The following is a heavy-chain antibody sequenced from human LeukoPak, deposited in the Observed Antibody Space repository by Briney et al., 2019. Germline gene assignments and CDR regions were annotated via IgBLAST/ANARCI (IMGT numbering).Heavy chain of an antibody. CDR3: ARSNYDSTTFYYHLDL. Sequence: GGSLRLSCAASGFTFSSYTMNWVRQAPGKGLEWVSYISSSSSYIYYADSVKGRFTISRDNAKNTLSLQMNSLSAEDTAVYYCARSNYDSTTFYYHLDLWGQGTLVTVSS. CDR1: GFTFSSYT. V-gene: IGHV3-21*01. CDR2: ISSSSSYI. D-gene: IGHD2/OR15-2a*01. J-gene: IGHJ5*02.